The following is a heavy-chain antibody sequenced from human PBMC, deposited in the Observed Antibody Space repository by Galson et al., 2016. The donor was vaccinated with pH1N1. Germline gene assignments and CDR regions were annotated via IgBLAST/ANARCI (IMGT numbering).Heavy chain of an antibody. CDR3: ARDHDGGDYYYYGMDA. CDR1: GFTFSSYE. J-gene: IGHJ6*02. CDR2: ISSSGSGSTI. V-gene: IGHV3-48*03. D-gene: IGHD4-23*01. Sequence: SLRLSCAASGFTFSSYEMNWVRQAPGKGLEWVSYISSSGSGSTIYYADSVKGRFTISRDNAKNSLYLQMNSLRAEDTAVYYCARDHDGGDYYYYGMDAWGQGTTVTVSS.